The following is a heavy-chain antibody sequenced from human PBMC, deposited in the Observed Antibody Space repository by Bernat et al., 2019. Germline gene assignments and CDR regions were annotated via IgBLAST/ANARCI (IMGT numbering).Heavy chain of an antibody. CDR1: VGSISSSSYY. V-gene: IGHV4-39*01. CDR3: ARHLLKHSGGSDWFDP. CDR2: IYYSGST. D-gene: IGHD2-15*01. Sequence: QLQLQESGPGLVKPSETLSLTCTVSVGSISSSSYYWGWIRQPPGKGLEWIGSIYYSGSTYYNPSLKSRVTISVDKSKNQFSLKRSSVTAADTAVYYCARHLLKHSGGSDWFDPWGQGTLVTVSS. J-gene: IGHJ5*02.